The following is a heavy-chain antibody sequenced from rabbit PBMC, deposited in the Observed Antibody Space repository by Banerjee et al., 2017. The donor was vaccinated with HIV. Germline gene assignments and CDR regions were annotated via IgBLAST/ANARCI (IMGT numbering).Heavy chain of an antibody. CDR2: LYAGKGST. V-gene: IGHV1S7*01. CDR1: GFDFSSYY. D-gene: IGHD6-1*01. CDR3: ARVLSSVDVYTYAYAGYAYGTVYYGMDL. Sequence: QLKATGGGLVQPGGSLTLSCKASGFDFSSYYMSWARQAPGKGLERHGTLYAGKGSTDYASWVNGRFTISSDNAQNTVDLQMNSLTAADTATYFCARVLSSVDVYTYAYAGYAYGTVYYGMDLWGQGTLVTVS. J-gene: IGHJ6*01.